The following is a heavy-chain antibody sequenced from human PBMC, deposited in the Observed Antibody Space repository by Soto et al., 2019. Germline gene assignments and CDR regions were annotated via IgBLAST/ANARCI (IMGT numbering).Heavy chain of an antibody. CDR1: GFTFSSYS. D-gene: IGHD3-9*01. J-gene: IGHJ6*03. Sequence: GGSLRLSCAASGFTFSSYSMNWVRQAPGKGLEWVSYISSSGSTIYYADSVKGRFTISRDNAKNSLYLQMNSLRAEDTAVYYCATEPRMYYDIFWAADSNDYYMDVWGKGTTVTVSS. CDR2: ISSSGSTI. V-gene: IGHV3-48*04. CDR3: ATEPRMYYDIFWAADSNDYYMDV.